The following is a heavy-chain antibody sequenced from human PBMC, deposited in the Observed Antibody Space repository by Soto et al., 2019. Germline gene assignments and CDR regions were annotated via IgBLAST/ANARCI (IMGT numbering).Heavy chain of an antibody. CDR3: ASSGLRYFDWLHGGGYFDC. CDR2: IYYSGST. J-gene: IGHJ4*02. D-gene: IGHD3-9*01. CDR1: GGSISSYY. V-gene: IGHV4-59*01. Sequence: SETLSLTCTVSGGSISSYYWSWIRQPPGKGLEWIGHIYYSGSTNYNPSLKSRDTISVDTSKNQFSLKLSSVTAADTAVCYCASSGLRYFDWLHGGGYFDCLGRGTLVAVSS.